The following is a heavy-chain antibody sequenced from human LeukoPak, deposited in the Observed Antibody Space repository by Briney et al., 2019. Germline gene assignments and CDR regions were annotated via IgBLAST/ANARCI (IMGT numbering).Heavy chain of an antibody. J-gene: IGHJ1*01. Sequence: PSETLSLTCTVSGGSISSYYWSWIRQPPGKGLEWIGYIYYSGSTNYNPSLKSRVTISVDTSKNQFSLKLSSVTAADTAVYYCASEGSIVGATPYFQHWGQGTLVTVSS. V-gene: IGHV4-59*01. D-gene: IGHD1-26*01. CDR3: ASEGSIVGATPYFQH. CDR2: IYYSGST. CDR1: GGSISSYY.